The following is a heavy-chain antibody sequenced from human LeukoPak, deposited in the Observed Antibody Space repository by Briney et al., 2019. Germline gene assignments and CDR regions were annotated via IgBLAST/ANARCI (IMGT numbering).Heavy chain of an antibody. Sequence: GASVKVSCKASGYTFSGYYIHWVRRAPGQGLEWMGWMNSNSGGTNYAQKFQGRVTLTRDTSISTGYMELRRLRYDDTAVYYCARDCRGDSCNSWMDSWGQGTPVTVSS. CDR1: GYTFSGYY. V-gene: IGHV1-2*02. CDR3: ARDCRGDSCNSWMDS. J-gene: IGHJ5*01. CDR2: MNSNSGGT. D-gene: IGHD2-21*02.